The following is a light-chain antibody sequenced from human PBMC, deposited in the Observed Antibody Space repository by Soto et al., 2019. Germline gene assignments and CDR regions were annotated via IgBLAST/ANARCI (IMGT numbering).Light chain of an antibody. V-gene: IGKV3-11*01. CDR1: QSVGSS. CDR2: DAS. CDR3: QQRSIWPLT. Sequence: EIVLTQSPGTLSLSPGERATLSCRASQSVGSSLAWYQQKPGQAPRLLIYDASNRATGIPARFSGSRSGTDFTLTISSLEPEDFAVYYCQQRSIWPLTFGGGTKVDTK. J-gene: IGKJ4*01.